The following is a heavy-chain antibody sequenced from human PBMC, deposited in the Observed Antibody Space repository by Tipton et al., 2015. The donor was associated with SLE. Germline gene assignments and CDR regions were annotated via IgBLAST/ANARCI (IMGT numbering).Heavy chain of an antibody. J-gene: IGHJ4*02. CDR2: MYYIGST. CDR1: GGSITTHF. V-gene: IGHV4-59*11. D-gene: IGHD2-15*01. CDR3: ARYCRGGNCNGYYFDY. Sequence: TLSLTCTVSGGSITTHFWSWTRQPPGKELEWIGYMYYIGSTNYNPSLTSRVTISVDTSKNQLSLMLTSVTAADTAVYYCARYCRGGNCNGYYFDYWGQGTLVTVSS.